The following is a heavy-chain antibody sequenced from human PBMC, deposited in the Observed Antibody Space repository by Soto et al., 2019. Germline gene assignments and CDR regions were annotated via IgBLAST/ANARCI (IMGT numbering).Heavy chain of an antibody. J-gene: IGHJ4*02. V-gene: IGHV4-59*01. Sequence: SETLSLTCTVSGGSISSYYWSWIRQPPGKGLEWIGYIYYSGSTNYSPSLKSRVTISVDTSKNQFSLKLSSVTAADTAVYYCARVVLDYGDYTTLFDYWGQGTLVTVSS. CDR2: IYYSGST. CDR1: GGSISSYY. CDR3: ARVVLDYGDYTTLFDY. D-gene: IGHD4-17*01.